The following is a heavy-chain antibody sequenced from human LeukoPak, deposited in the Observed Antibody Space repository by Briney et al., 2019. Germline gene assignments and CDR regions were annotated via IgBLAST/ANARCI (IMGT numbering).Heavy chain of an antibody. Sequence: SETLSLTCTVSGGSISSYYWSWIRQPPGKGLEWIGYIYYSGSTNYNSSLKSRVTISVDTSKNQFSLKLSSVTAADTAVYYCARSYYDFWSGYYTNLDAFDIWGQGTMVTVSS. J-gene: IGHJ3*02. CDR1: GGSISSYY. CDR3: ARSYYDFWSGYYTNLDAFDI. V-gene: IGHV4-59*01. D-gene: IGHD3-3*01. CDR2: IYYSGST.